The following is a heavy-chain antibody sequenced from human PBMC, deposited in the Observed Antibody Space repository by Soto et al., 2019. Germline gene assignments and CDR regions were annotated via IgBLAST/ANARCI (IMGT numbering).Heavy chain of an antibody. J-gene: IGHJ6*03. Sequence: SETLSLTCAVSGGSISSSNWWSWVRQPPGKGLEWIGEIYHSGSTNYNPSLKSRVTISVDKSKNQFSLKLSSVTAADTAVYYCARGTTGTTHYYYYMDVWGKWTTVTVSS. D-gene: IGHD1-1*01. V-gene: IGHV4-4*02. CDR1: GGSISSSNW. CDR2: IYHSGST. CDR3: ARGTTGTTHYYYYMDV.